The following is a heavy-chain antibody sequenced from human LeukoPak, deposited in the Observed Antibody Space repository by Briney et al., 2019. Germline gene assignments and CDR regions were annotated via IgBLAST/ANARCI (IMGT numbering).Heavy chain of an antibody. D-gene: IGHD3-22*01. J-gene: IGHJ3*02. Sequence: GGSLRLSCAASGFTFSSYGMHWVGQPPAKGLEWVAVISCEGSNKYYADSVKGRFTISRDNSKNTLHLQMNSLRAEDTAVYYCVRSYYYDSSGYYYAGVFDMWGQGTMVTVSS. V-gene: IGHV3-30*03. CDR3: VRSYYYDSSGYYYAGVFDM. CDR2: ISCEGSNK. CDR1: GFTFSSYG.